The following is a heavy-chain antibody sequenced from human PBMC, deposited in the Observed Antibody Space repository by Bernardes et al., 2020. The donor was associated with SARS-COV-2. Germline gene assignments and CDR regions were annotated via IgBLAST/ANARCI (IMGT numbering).Heavy chain of an antibody. CDR1: GYTFNSYY. CDR2: ITPSSGRT. D-gene: IGHD1-26*01. Sequence: ASVKVSCKASGYTFNSYYIHWVRQAPGQGLEWMGIITPSSGRTIYAQKFQGRVTITRDTSTSTVYMELTSLRSEDSAVFYCARAREWELADWGQGTLVTVSS. J-gene: IGHJ4*02. V-gene: IGHV1-46*02. CDR3: ARAREWELAD.